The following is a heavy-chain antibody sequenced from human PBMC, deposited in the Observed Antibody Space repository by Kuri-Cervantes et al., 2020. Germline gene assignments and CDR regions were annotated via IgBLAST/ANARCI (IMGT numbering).Heavy chain of an antibody. V-gene: IGHV1-18*01. CDR2: ISAYNGNT. CDR3: ARVTDYYDSSGYQKDFDY. D-gene: IGHD3-22*01. CDR1: GGTFSSYA. Sequence: ASVKVSCKASGGTFSSYAISWVRQAPGQGLEWMGWISAYNGNTNYAQKLQGRVTMTTDTSTSTAYMELRSLRSDDTAVYYCARVTDYYDSSGYQKDFDYWGQGTLVTVSS. J-gene: IGHJ4*02.